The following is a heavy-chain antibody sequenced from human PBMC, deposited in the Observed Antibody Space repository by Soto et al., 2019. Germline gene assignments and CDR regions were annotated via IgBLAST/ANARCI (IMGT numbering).Heavy chain of an antibody. D-gene: IGHD4-17*01. J-gene: IGHJ3*02. CDR2: ISGNGRRT. V-gene: IGHV3-23*01. Sequence: EVQLLESGGGLVQPGGSLRLSCAASELTFSNYAVSWVRQAPGKGLDWVSIISGNGRRTSYADSVKCRFAISRDNSKNTVYLQMNNLRAEDTAIYYCAKDQGFSAEYGDYWARSAFDMWGQGTMVTVSS. CDR3: AKDQGFSAEYGDYWARSAFDM. CDR1: ELTFSNYA.